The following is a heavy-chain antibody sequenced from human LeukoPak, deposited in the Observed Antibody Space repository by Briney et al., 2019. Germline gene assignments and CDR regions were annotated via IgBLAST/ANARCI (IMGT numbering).Heavy chain of an antibody. CDR1: GYNFTNYG. CDR3: ARFQASEFRGFDH. Sequence: ASVKVSCKASGYNFTNYGINWVRQAPGQGLEWMGWISAYNGNTNYAQKFQGRVTMTTDTSTSTVYLELQTLTSGDTAIYYCARFQASEFRGFDHWGQGTLITVSS. V-gene: IGHV1-18*01. CDR2: ISAYNGNT. D-gene: IGHD3-10*01. J-gene: IGHJ4*02.